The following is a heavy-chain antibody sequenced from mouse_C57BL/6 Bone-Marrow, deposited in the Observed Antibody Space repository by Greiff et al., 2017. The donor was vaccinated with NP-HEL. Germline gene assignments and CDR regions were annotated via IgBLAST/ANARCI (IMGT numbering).Heavy chain of an antibody. CDR2: IWSGGST. CDR3: ARKSGGAMDY. V-gene: IGHV2-2*01. J-gene: IGHJ4*01. CDR1: GFSLTSYG. Sequence: VKLQQSGPGLVQPSQSLSITCTVSGFSLTSYGVHWVRQSPGKGLEWLGVIWSGGSTAYNAAFISRLSISKDNSKSQVFFKMNSLQADDTARYYCARKSGGAMDYWGQGTSVTVSS.